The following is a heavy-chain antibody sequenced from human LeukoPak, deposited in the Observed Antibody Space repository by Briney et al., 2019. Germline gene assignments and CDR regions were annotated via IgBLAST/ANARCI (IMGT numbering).Heavy chain of an antibody. V-gene: IGHV4-59*01. J-gene: IGHJ4*02. CDR2: IYYTGAT. D-gene: IGHD5-18*01. CDR3: ARAGYSYGTGYYFDY. CDR1: GGSISSYH. Sequence: PSETLSLTCTVSGGSISSYHWSWIRLPPGKGLGWIGYIYYTGATYYNPSLKSRVTISLDTSKNQFSLKLSSVTAADAAVYYCARAGYSYGTGYYFDYWGQGALVTVSS.